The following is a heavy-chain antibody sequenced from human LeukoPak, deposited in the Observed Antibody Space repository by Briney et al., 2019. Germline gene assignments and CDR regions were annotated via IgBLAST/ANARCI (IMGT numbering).Heavy chain of an antibody. CDR3: ARRSPESGYYDY. J-gene: IGHJ4*02. Sequence: SETLSLTCTVSGGSISSYYWSWIRQPPGKGLEWIGYIYTSGSTNYNPSLKSRVTISVDTSKNQFSLKLSFVTAADTAVYYCARRSPESGYYDYWGQGTLVTVSS. CDR2: IYTSGST. CDR1: GGSISSYY. V-gene: IGHV4-4*09. D-gene: IGHD3-3*01.